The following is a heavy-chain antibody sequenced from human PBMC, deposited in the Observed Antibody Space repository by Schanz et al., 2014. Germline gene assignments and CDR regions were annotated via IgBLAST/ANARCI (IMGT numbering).Heavy chain of an antibody. CDR3: ARSRTTMVRGVIGDYYYGLDV. J-gene: IGHJ6*02. V-gene: IGHV1-18*04. CDR1: GYTFTSYG. D-gene: IGHD3-10*01. Sequence: QVQLVQSGAEVKKPGASVKVSCKASGYTFTSYGITWVRRAPRQGLELMGWISAHNGNTNYAQKVQGRVTMTTDTSTSTAYMELRSLRSGDTAVYYCARSRTTMVRGVIGDYYYGLDVWGQGTTVTVSS. CDR2: ISAHNGNT.